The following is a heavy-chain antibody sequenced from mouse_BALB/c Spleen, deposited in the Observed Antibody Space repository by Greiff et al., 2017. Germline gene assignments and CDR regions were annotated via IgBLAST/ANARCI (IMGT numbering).Heavy chain of an antibody. CDR2: ISYSGST. V-gene: IGHV3-2*02. Sequence: EVMLVESGPGLVKPSQSLSLTCTVTGYSITSDYAWNWIRQFPGNKLEWMGYISYSGSTSYNPSLKSRISITRDTSKNQFFLQLNSVTTEDTATYYCARGFDWYFDVWGAGTTVTVSS. J-gene: IGHJ1*01. CDR3: ARGFDWYFDV. CDR1: GYSITSDYA.